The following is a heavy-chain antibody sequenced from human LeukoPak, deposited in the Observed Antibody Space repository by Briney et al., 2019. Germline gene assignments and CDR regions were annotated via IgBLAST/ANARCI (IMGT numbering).Heavy chain of an antibody. V-gene: IGHV1-69*04. CDR1: GGTFSSYA. CDR2: IIPILGIA. D-gene: IGHD1-14*01. Sequence: SVTVSCKASGGTFSSYAISWVRQAPGQGLEWMGRIIPILGIAKYTQKLQGRVTITADKSTSTAYTALRGLRSNHTAVYFFPTGPRNDPWVQGTLVTVCS. J-gene: IGHJ5*02. CDR3: PTGPRNDP.